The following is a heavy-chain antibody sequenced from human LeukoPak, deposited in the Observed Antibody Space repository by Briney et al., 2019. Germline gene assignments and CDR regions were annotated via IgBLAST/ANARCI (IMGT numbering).Heavy chain of an antibody. D-gene: IGHD3-3*01. J-gene: IGHJ5*02. Sequence: GGSLRLSCAASGFTFSSYEINWVRQAPGKGLEWVSYISSSGSTIYYADSVKGRFTISRDNAKNSLYLQMNSLRAEDTAVYYCARGRFLEWLLPPPNWFDPWGQGTLVTVSS. CDR2: ISSSGSTI. CDR3: ARGRFLEWLLPPPNWFDP. V-gene: IGHV3-48*03. CDR1: GFTFSSYE.